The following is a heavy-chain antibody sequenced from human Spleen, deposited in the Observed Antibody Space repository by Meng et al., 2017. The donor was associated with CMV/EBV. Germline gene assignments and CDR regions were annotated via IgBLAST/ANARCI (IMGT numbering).Heavy chain of an antibody. J-gene: IGHJ4*02. V-gene: IGHV4-30-4*01. CDR3: ASFDHIPRRNYFDY. D-gene: IGHD2-21*01. Sequence: QLPRQDSGPGLLGPSHTPSLTCPGSGCSMSSGNYYWSWIRQPPGKGLEWIGYIHHSGSAYYNPSLKSRVSISVDTSKNQFSLNLNSMTAADTAVYYCASFDHIPRRNYFDYWGQGTLVTVSS. CDR1: GCSMSSGNYY. CDR2: IHHSGSA.